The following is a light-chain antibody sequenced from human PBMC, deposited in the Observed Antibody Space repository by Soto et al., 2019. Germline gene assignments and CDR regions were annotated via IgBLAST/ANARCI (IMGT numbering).Light chain of an antibody. Sequence: DIQLTQSPSFLSASVGDRVTITCRASQGISSYVAWYQHKPGKAPKLLIYAASTLESGVPSRFSGSGSGTDFTLTISSLQPEDFATYYCQKYNSAPHTFGQGTKVDIK. CDR3: QKYNSAPHT. J-gene: IGKJ1*01. CDR1: QGISSY. CDR2: AAS. V-gene: IGKV1-9*01.